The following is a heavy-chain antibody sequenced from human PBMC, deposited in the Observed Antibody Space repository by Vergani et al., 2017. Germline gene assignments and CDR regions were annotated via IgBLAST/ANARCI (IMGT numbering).Heavy chain of an antibody. CDR1: GYSFTSYW. CDR3: ARDGERGYCSGGSCYSGYYYYMDV. Sequence: VQLVQSGAEVKKPGESLKISCKGSGYSFTSYWIGWVRQMPGKGLEWMGIINPSGGSTSYAQKFQGRVTMTRDTSTSTVYMELSSLRSEDTAVYYCARDGERGYCSGGSCYSGYYYYMDVWGKGTTVTVSS. J-gene: IGHJ6*03. D-gene: IGHD2-15*01. CDR2: INPSGGST. V-gene: IGHV1-46*01.